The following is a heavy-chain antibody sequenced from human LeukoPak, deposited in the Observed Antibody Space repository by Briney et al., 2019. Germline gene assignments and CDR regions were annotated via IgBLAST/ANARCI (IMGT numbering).Heavy chain of an antibody. Sequence: SETLSLTCAVYGGSYWSWIRQPPGKGLEWIGQIYHTGSANYNPSLRSRVTMSIDTSKNQFSLKLNSVTAADTAVYYCARADYDILTGYLNFDYWGQGTLVTVSS. D-gene: IGHD3-9*01. CDR3: ARADYDILTGYLNFDY. CDR2: IYHTGSA. V-gene: IGHV4-34*01. CDR1: GGSY. J-gene: IGHJ4*02.